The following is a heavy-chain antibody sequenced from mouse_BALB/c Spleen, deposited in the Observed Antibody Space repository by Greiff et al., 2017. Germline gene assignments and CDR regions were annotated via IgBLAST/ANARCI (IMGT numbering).Heavy chain of an antibody. D-gene: IGHD1-1*01. CDR3: APTVVATDYYAMDY. V-gene: IGHV14-3*02. J-gene: IGHJ4*01. CDR1: GFNIKDTY. CDR2: IDPANGNT. Sequence: VQLQQSGAELVKPGASVKLSCTASGFNIKDTYMHWVKQRPEQGLEWIGRIDPANGNTKYDPKFQGKATITADTSSNTAYLQLSSLTSEDTAVYYCAPTVVATDYYAMDYWGQGTSVTVSS.